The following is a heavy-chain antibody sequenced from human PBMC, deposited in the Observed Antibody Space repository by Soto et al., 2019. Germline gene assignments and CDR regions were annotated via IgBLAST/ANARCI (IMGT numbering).Heavy chain of an antibody. V-gene: IGHV3-30*18. D-gene: IGHD3-3*01. CDR3: AKVRDFWSGYLYYFDY. CDR2: ISYDGSNK. J-gene: IGHJ4*02. CDR1: GFTFSSYG. Sequence: PGGSLRLSCAASGFTFSSYGMHWVRQAPGKGLEWVAVISYDGSNKYYADSVKGRFTISRDNSKNTLYLQMNSLRAEDTAVYYYAKVRDFWSGYLYYFDYWGQGTLVTVSS.